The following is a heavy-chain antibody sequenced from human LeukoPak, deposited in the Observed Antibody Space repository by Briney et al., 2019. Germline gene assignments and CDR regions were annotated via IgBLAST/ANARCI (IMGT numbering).Heavy chain of an antibody. J-gene: IGHJ5*02. CDR2: INPSGGST. CDR3: ARDFGHYGSGSYYPNWFDP. V-gene: IGHV1-46*01. CDR1: GYTFTSYY. D-gene: IGHD3-10*01. Sequence: ASVKVSCKASGYTFTSYYMHWVRQAPGQGLEWMGIINPSGGSTSYAQKFQGRVTMTRDTSTSTVYMELSSLRSEDTAVYYCARDFGHYGSGSYYPNWFDPWGQGTLVTVSS.